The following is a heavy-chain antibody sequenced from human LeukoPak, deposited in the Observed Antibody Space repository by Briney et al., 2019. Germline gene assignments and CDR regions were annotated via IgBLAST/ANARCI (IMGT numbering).Heavy chain of an antibody. CDR1: GFTFRNYA. Sequence: GGSLRLSCVASGFTFRNYAMRWVRQAPGKGLEWVSAITGSGGITYYADSVKGRFTISRHNSKYTLYLQMNSLRAEDTAVYDYAKWGDYDVLTGYYDPDYWGKGTMVTVSS. CDR3: AKWGDYDVLTGYYDPDY. D-gene: IGHD3-9*01. J-gene: IGHJ4*02. CDR2: ITGSGGIT. V-gene: IGHV3-23*01.